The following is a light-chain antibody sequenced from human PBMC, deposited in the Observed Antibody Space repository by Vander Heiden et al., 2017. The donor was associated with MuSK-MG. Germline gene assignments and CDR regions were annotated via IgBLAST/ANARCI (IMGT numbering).Light chain of an antibody. J-gene: IGLJ3*02. CDR2: GNN. CDR3: QSYDSSLSVLV. V-gene: IGLV1-40*01. CDR1: SYNNMGGYD. Sequence: RNSPFCAARSYNNMGGYDVPWYQQIPGTAPKLLIYGNNDRPSGVPDRCSGSKSGTSASLAITGLQAEDEAAYYCQSYDSSLSVLVFGGGTKLTVL.